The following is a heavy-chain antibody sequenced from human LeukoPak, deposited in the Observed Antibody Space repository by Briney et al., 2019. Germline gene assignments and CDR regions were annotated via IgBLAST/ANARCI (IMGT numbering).Heavy chain of an antibody. CDR3: ARTLPALYDSSGYYRANKYYFDY. V-gene: IGHV4-34*01. D-gene: IGHD3-22*01. CDR1: GGSFSGYY. CDR2: INHSGST. J-gene: IGHJ4*02. Sequence: PSETLSLTCAVYGGSFSGYYWSWIRQPPGKGLEWIGEINHSGSTNYNPSLKSRVTISVDTSKNQFSLKLSSVTAADTAVYYCARTLPALYDSSGYYRANKYYFDYWGQGTLATVSS.